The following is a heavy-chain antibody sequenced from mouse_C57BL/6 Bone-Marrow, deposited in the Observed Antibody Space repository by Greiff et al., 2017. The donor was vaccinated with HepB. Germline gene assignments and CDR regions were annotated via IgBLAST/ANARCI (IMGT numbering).Heavy chain of an antibody. CDR2: INPGSGGT. CDR3: ARDSLYYYGSMFAY. V-gene: IGHV1-54*01. CDR1: GYAFTNYL. Sequence: VMLVESGAELVRPGTSVKVSCKASGYAFTNYLIEWVKQRPGQGLEWIGVINPGSGGTNYNEKFKGKATLTADKSSSTAYMQLSSLTSEDSAVYFCARDSLYYYGSMFAYWGQGTLVTVSA. J-gene: IGHJ3*01. D-gene: IGHD1-1*01.